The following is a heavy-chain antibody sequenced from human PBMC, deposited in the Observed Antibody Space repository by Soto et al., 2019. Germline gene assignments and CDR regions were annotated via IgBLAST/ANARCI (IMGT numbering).Heavy chain of an antibody. D-gene: IGHD2-15*01. J-gene: IGHJ6*02. CDR2: IYYSGST. CDR3: ARHGSNNSVHYRYYCMDF. Sequence: SETLSLTCTVSGGSISSGSYSWGWIRQPPGKGLEWIGNIYYSGSTYYNPSLKSRVTISVDTSKNQFSLKLSSVTAADTAVYYCARHGSNNSVHYRYYCMDFWGQGTMVTVSS. V-gene: IGHV4-39*01. CDR1: GGSISSGSYS.